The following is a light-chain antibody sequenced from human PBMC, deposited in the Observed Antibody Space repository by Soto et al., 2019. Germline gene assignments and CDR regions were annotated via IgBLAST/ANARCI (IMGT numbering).Light chain of an antibody. V-gene: IGLV2-14*03. CDR2: DVS. Sequence: QSALTQPASVSGSPGQSITISCTGTSSDVGGYNYVSWYQQHPGKAPKLMIHDVSDRPSGISNRFSGSKSGNTASLTISGLQAEDEADYYCSSYTSSSTLLFGGGTKLTV. CDR3: SSYTSSSTLL. J-gene: IGLJ2*01. CDR1: SSDVGGYNY.